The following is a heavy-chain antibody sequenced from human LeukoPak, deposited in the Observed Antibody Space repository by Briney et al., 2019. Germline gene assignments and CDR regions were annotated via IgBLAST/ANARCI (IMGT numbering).Heavy chain of an antibody. D-gene: IGHD4-17*01. Sequence: GGSLRLSCAASGFTFSSYSMNWVRQAPGKGLEWVSAISGSGGSTYYADSVKGRFTISRDNSKNTLYLQMNSLRAEDTAVYYCAKGEWRGDSHFDYWGQGTLVTVSS. CDR2: ISGSGGST. CDR1: GFTFSSYS. J-gene: IGHJ4*02. CDR3: AKGEWRGDSHFDY. V-gene: IGHV3-23*01.